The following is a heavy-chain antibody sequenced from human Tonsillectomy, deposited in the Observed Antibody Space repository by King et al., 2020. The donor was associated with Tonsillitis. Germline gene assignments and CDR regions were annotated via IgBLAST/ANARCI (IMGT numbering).Heavy chain of an antibody. D-gene: IGHD5-12*01. V-gene: IGHV4-30-4*01. Sequence: VQLQESGPGLVKPSQTLSLTCTVSGGSISSGDYYWSWIRQPPGKGLEWIGYIYYSGNTYYNPSLQSRVTISVDTSKNQFSLNLSSETAADTAVYYCASDTPYSGYAPGWFDPWGQGTLVTVSS. CDR2: IYYSGNT. CDR3: ASDTPYSGYAPGWFDP. CDR1: GGSISSGDYY. J-gene: IGHJ5*02.